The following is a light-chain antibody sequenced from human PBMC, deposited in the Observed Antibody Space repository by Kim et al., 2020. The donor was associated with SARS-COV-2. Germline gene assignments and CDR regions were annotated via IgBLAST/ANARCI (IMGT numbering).Light chain of an antibody. CDR3: LQHDNFPYT. CDR2: EGS. Sequence: SATPGDKVSISCKASQDIDDDVNWYQQKPGEAPILIIREGSTLVPGISPRFRGSGYGTDFTLTINNIGSEDAAYYFCLQHDNFPYTFGQGTKLEI. CDR1: QDIDDD. V-gene: IGKV5-2*01. J-gene: IGKJ2*01.